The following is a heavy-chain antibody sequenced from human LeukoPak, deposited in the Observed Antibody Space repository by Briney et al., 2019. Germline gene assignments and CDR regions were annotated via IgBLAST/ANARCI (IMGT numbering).Heavy chain of an antibody. D-gene: IGHD2-21*01. CDR2: ISAYNGYT. Sequence: ASVKVSCKASGYTFTNYGISWVRQAPRQGLEWMGWISAYNGYTHYAQMLQGRVTMTTDTPTSTAYMELRSLRSDDTAVYYCVRDGHRLFDYYYNYMDVWGKGTTVAVSS. J-gene: IGHJ6*03. CDR3: VRDGHRLFDYYYNYMDV. CDR1: GYTFTNYG. V-gene: IGHV1-18*01.